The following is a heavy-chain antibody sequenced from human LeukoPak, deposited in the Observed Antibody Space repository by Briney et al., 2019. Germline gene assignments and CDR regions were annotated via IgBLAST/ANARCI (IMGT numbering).Heavy chain of an antibody. V-gene: IGHV3-23*01. J-gene: IGHJ4*02. CDR2: ISPSGGST. D-gene: IGHD3-10*01. CDR1: GFTFSPIA. CDR3: ARGDFYGSGSFYGIFDY. Sequence: GGSLRLSCAASGFTFSPIAMTWVRQAPGEGLEWVATISPSGGSTYYADAVKGRFTISRDNPKNTAFLHMDSVSAEDTALYYCARGDFYGSGSFYGIFDYWGQGTLVAVSS.